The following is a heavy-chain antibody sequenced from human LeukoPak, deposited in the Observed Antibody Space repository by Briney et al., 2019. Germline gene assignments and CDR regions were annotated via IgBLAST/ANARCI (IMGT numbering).Heavy chain of an antibody. CDR2: IRGDNGDT. V-gene: IGHV1-18*01. D-gene: IGHD3-9*01. CDR3: ARVGLLTGYYFFDY. Sequence: ASVKVSCKASGYTFTNYDINWVRQAPGQGLEWVGWIRGDNGDTNYAQKLQGRVTMTTDTSTSTAYMELRSLGSDETAVYYCARVGLLTGYYFFDYWGQGTLVTVSS. CDR1: GYTFTNYD. J-gene: IGHJ4*02.